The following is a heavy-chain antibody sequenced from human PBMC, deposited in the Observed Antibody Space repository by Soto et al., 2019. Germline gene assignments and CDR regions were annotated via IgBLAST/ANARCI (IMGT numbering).Heavy chain of an antibody. CDR3: AREGVAPYYYYGMDV. D-gene: IGHD2-15*01. CDR2: VNPIVSMS. Sequence: SVRVSCKASGDTFNFYSINWVRQAPGLGLEWMGRVNPIVSMSNYAQKFQGRVTMTTDTSTSTAYMELRSLRSDDTAVYYCAREGVAPYYYYGMDVWGQGTPVTVSS. J-gene: IGHJ6*02. CDR1: GDTFNFYS. V-gene: IGHV1-69*04.